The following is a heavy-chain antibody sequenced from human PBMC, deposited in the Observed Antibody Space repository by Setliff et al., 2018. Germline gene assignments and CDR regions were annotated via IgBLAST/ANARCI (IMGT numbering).Heavy chain of an antibody. CDR2: INPNSGGT. CDR3: ARIMGIVGDNWFDP. V-gene: IGHV1-2*06. Sequence: ASVKVSCKASGYTFTGYYMHWVRQAPGQGLEWMGRINPNSGGTNYTQKFQGRVTMTRDTSISTAYMELSRLRSDDTAVYYCARIMGIVGDNWFDPWVPETLLVTVSS. D-gene: IGHD1-26*01. CDR1: GYTFTGYY. J-gene: IGHJ5*02.